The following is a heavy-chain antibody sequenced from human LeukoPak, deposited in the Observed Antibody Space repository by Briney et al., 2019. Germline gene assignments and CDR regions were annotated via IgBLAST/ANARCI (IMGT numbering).Heavy chain of an antibody. V-gene: IGHV1-18*01. Sequence: ASVKVSCKPSGYTFTSYGISWVRQAPAHGLEWLGSISAYNGNTNYAQKLQGRVTMTTDTSTSTAYMELRSLRSEDTAVYYCARGIAAAGTISQYFQHWGQGTLVTVSS. CDR1: GYTFTSYG. J-gene: IGHJ1*01. CDR3: ARGIAAAGTISQYFQH. D-gene: IGHD6-13*01. CDR2: ISAYNGNT.